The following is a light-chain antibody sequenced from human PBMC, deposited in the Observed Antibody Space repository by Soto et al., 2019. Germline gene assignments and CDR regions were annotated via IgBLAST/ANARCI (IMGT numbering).Light chain of an antibody. J-gene: IGKJ1*01. V-gene: IGKV3-11*01. CDR3: PQLTDWPPKWT. Sequence: EIVLTQAPATLSLSPGERATLPCSASRSISTYLAGYQQKPGQAPRLLIDEALNRATGIPARFSGSGSGSGFTLTISSLEPEDFAVYYCPQLTDWPPKWTFGQGTNVEIK. CDR1: RSISTY. CDR2: EAL.